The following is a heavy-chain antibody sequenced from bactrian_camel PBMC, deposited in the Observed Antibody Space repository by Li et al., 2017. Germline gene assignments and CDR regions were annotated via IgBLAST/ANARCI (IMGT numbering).Heavy chain of an antibody. V-gene: IGHV3S55*01. J-gene: IGHJ6*01. Sequence: VQLVESGGGSVQAGGSLRLSCAQYGGSFSMAWFRQAPGKGREGVAAHGTDGSTMYDDSVKGRFTISSNYAKNMLYLQMNNLIPEDTAMYYCAAGGSPAATLRLSKFGYWGQGTLVTVS. CDR1: GGSFS. CDR2: HGTDGST. D-gene: IGHD4*01. CDR3: AAGGSPAATLRLSKFGY.